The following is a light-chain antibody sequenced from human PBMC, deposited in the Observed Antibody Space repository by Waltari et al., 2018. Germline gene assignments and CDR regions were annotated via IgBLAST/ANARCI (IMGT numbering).Light chain of an antibody. CDR3: GTWDSSLSVYV. Sequence: QSVLTQPPSVSAAPGQKVTISCSGSSSNIGGNSVSWYQHPPGTAPKLLIYEKQRRPVWMPDRFSVSKSGTSAALGITGLQTGDEADYYCGTWDSSLSVYVFGTGTKVTAL. CDR1: SSNIGGNS. V-gene: IGLV1-51*01. CDR2: EKQ. J-gene: IGLJ1*01.